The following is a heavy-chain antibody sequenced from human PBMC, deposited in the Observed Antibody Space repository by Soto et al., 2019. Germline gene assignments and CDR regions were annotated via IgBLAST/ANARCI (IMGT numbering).Heavy chain of an antibody. CDR1: DGSISSSSYY. D-gene: IGHD3-9*01. V-gene: IGHV4-39*01. CDR3: ARLDRYVNWCDP. Sequence: QLQLQESGPGLVKPSETLSLTCTVSDGSISSSSYYWGWIRQPPGKGLEWIGSIYYSGSINYNPSLKSRLTISVDTSRNQFSLKLTSVTAADTAIYYCARLDRYVNWCDPWGQGTLVTVSS. CDR2: IYYSGSI. J-gene: IGHJ5*02.